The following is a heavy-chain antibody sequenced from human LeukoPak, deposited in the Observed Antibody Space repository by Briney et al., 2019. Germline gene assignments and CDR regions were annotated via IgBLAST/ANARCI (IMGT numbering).Heavy chain of an antibody. D-gene: IGHD6-19*01. CDR2: IYYSGST. J-gene: IGHJ4*02. Sequence: SETLSLTCTVSGGSISSYYWSWIRQPPGKGLEWIGYIYYSGSTNYNPSLKSRVTISVDTSKNQFSLKLSSVTAADTAVYYCARGSSRVGWYKLDYFDYWGQGTLVTVSS. V-gene: IGHV4-59*12. CDR3: ARGSSRVGWYKLDYFDY. CDR1: GGSISSYY.